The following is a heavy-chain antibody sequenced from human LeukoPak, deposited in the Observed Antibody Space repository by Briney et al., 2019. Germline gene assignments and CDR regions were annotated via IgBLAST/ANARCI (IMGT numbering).Heavy chain of an antibody. Sequence: SETLSLTCTVSGGSMSAYFWSWIRQPPGKGLEWIGCVYNSGDTNYNPSLKSRLTISIDMSENQFSLRLRSVTAADTAVYYCASQYCGGDCKGPGAFDVWGQGTMVAVSS. CDR3: ASQYCGGDCKGPGAFDV. V-gene: IGHV4-59*08. CDR1: GGSMSAYF. CDR2: VYNSGDT. D-gene: IGHD2-21*02. J-gene: IGHJ3*01.